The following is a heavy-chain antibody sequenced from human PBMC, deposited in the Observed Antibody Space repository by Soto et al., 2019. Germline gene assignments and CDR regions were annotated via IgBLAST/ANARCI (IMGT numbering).Heavy chain of an antibody. CDR3: ARDMGYSSSWYGNFDY. V-gene: IGHV4-31*03. CDR2: ISYSGST. J-gene: IGHJ4*02. CDR1: GGSISSGGYY. D-gene: IGHD6-13*01. Sequence: QVQLQESGPGLVKPSQTLSLTCTVSGGSISSGGYYWSWIRQHPGKGLEWIGYISYSGSTYYNPSLKSRVTISVDTSKNQFSLKLSSVTAADTAVYYCARDMGYSSSWYGNFDYWGQGTLVTVSS.